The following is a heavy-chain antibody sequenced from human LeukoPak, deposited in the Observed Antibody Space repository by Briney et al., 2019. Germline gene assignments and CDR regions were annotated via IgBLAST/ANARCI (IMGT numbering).Heavy chain of an antibody. CDR1: GYSISSGYY. V-gene: IGHV4-38-2*02. D-gene: IGHD1-14*01. CDR3: ARLNRYYYYYYMDV. CDR2: INHSGST. J-gene: IGHJ6*03. Sequence: SETLSLTCTVSGYSISSGYYWGWIRQPPGKGLEWIGEINHSGSTNYNPSLKSRVTISVDTSKNQFSLKLSSVTAADTAVYYCARLNRYYYYYYMDVRGKGTTVTISS.